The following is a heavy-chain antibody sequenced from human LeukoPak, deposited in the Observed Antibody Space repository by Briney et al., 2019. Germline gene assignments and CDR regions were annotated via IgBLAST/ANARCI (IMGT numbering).Heavy chain of an antibody. CDR3: AKEGRARQSRGINWYDP. CDR1: GFTFDDYA. CDR2: ISWDGGYI. D-gene: IGHD6-6*01. J-gene: IGHJ5*02. Sequence: PGGSLRLSCAASGFTFDDYAMHWVRQAPGKGLEWVSTISWDGGYIDYADSVKGRFTISRDNAKNSLYLQMNSLRAEDTAFYYCAKEGRARQSRGINWYDPWGQGTLVTVSS. V-gene: IGHV3-9*01.